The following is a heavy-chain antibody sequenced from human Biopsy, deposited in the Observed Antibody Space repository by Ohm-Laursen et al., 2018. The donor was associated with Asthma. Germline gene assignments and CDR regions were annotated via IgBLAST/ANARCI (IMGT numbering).Heavy chain of an antibody. V-gene: IGHV4-39*01. CDR3: VRQSGYRSGWSKLLLVYYGMDV. Sequence: VTLSLTCTVSGGSMSSSSYYWGWIRQPPGKGLEWIGSLHYSGSPYSTFSNPTLESRVTISLDASKNEFSLRMTYVTAADTAPYYCVRQSGYRSGWSKLLLVYYGMDVWGPGTTVTVSS. D-gene: IGHD6-19*01. CDR1: GGSMSSSSYY. J-gene: IGHJ6*02. CDR2: LHYSGSPYST.